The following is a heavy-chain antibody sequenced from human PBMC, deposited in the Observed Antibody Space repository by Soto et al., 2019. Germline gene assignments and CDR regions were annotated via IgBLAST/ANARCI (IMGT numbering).Heavy chain of an antibody. CDR1: GGSISSYY. CDR3: ARVGYYDSSGYYYFGYYFDY. J-gene: IGHJ4*02. Sequence: TLSLTCTVSGGSISSYYWTWIRQPPGKGLEWIGEINHSGSTNYNPSLKSRVTISVDTSKNQFSLKLSSVTAADTAVYYCARVGYYDSSGYYYFGYYFDYWGQGTLVTVSS. CDR2: INHSGST. D-gene: IGHD3-22*01. V-gene: IGHV4-34*01.